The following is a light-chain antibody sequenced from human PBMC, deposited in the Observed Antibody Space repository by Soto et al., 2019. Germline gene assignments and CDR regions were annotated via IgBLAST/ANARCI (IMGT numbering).Light chain of an antibody. CDR1: SSNIGAGYD. CDR3: QSHDTSLSVLVV. CDR2: GNI. J-gene: IGLJ2*01. Sequence: QAVVTQPPSVSGAPGQRVTISCTGSSSNIGAGYDVHWYQQLPGTAPKLLIYGNINRPSGVPDRFSGSRSGTSASLAITGLQAEDEADYYCQSHDTSLSVLVVFGGGTKLTVL. V-gene: IGLV1-40*01.